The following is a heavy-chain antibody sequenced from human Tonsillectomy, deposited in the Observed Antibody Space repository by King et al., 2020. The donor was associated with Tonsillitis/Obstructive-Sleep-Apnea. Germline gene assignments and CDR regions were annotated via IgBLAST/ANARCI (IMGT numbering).Heavy chain of an antibody. J-gene: IGHJ4*02. CDR2: IYYSGTT. CDR1: GGSITSDLHY. D-gene: IGHD1/OR15-1a*01. Sequence: QLQESGPGLVKPSETLSLTCTVSGGSITSDLHYWGWVRQPPGKGLEWIGSIYYSGTTYYNASLKSRLTISVDTSKKQFSLNLSPVTAADTAVYFCARHSKPKGREHDFDFWGQGTLVTVSS. V-gene: IGHV4-39*01. CDR3: ARHSKPKGREHDFDF.